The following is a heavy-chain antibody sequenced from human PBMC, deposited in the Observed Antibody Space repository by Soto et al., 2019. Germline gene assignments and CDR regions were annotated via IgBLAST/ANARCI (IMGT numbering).Heavy chain of an antibody. Sequence: VQLVESGGGVVQPGRSLRLSCAASGFTFSSYAMHWVRQAPGKGLEWVAVISYDGSNKYYADSVKGRFTISRDNSKNTLYLQMNSLRAEDTAVYYCARDLGHSSSWYYGMDVWGQGTTVTVSS. CDR2: ISYDGSNK. V-gene: IGHV3-30-3*01. CDR3: ARDLGHSSSWYYGMDV. CDR1: GFTFSSYA. J-gene: IGHJ6*02. D-gene: IGHD6-13*01.